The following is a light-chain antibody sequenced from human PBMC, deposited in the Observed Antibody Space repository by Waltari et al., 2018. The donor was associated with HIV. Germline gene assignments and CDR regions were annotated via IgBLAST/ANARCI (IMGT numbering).Light chain of an antibody. Sequence: DIQGNQSPSPLSASLGGSATITSRAKQGLTSYLDWYQQKPGHTPQFLISATSSLRGGVPSRFGGSGSGTDFTLIINNLQPEDFATYYCLQALSFPLTFGPGTKVDVK. CDR2: ATS. CDR3: LQALSFPLT. V-gene: IGKV1-12*01. J-gene: IGKJ3*01. CDR1: QGLTSY.